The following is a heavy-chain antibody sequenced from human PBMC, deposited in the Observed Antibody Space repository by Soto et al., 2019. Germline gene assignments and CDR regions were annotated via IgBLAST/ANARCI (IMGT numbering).Heavy chain of an antibody. D-gene: IGHD3-22*01. V-gene: IGHV4-34*01. CDR2: INHSGDT. Sequence: KPSEALSLTSDGSGGPFSNYFWAWIRQAPWKGLEWIGEINHSGDTHFDPSLESRVTMSVDTSKNQFSLKLRSVTAADTAVYYCAGPPHDTHGSWGQG. CDR1: GGPFSNYF. CDR3: AGPPHDTHGS. J-gene: IGHJ1*01.